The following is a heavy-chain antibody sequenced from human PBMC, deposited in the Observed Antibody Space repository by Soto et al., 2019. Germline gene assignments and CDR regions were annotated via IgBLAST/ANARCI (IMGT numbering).Heavy chain of an antibody. D-gene: IGHD3-10*01. J-gene: IGHJ6*02. CDR1: GGTFSSYA. V-gene: IGHV1-69*13. Sequence: AASVKVSCKASGGTFSSYAISWVRQAPGQGLEWMGGIIPIFGTANYAQKFQGRVTITADESTSTAYMELSSLRSEDTAVYYCARDYERFGELAYYYYGMDVWGQGTTVTVSS. CDR2: IIPIFGTA. CDR3: ARDYERFGELAYYYYGMDV.